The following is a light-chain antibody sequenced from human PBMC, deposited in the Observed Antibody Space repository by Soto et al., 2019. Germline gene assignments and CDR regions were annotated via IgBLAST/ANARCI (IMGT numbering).Light chain of an antibody. CDR2: DVS. V-gene: IGLV2-14*01. Sequence: QSVLTQPASVSGSPGQSITISCAGTSRDIGVYTFVFWYQQHPGKAPKLVIHDVSNRPSGVSNRFSASKSGNTASLTISGLQAEDEADYYCNSYTTSNTWVFGGGTKLTVL. CDR1: SRDIGVYTF. CDR3: NSYTTSNTWV. J-gene: IGLJ3*02.